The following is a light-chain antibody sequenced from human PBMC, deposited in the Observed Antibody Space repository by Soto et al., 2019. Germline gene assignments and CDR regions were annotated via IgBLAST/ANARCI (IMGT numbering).Light chain of an antibody. Sequence: EIIMTHSAATLSVSPGEIATLSCSASQSFSSNLSWYQKTPGQAPRLLIYDASNGATGIPDRFSGGGSGTDFTLTISILEPEDFAVYYSQPRSNLPPTFGQGTRLEIK. CDR2: DAS. CDR1: QSFSSN. V-gene: IGKV3-11*01. CDR3: QPRSNLPPT. J-gene: IGKJ5*01.